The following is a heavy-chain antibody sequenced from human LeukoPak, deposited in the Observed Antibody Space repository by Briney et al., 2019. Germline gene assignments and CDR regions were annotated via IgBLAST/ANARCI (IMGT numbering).Heavy chain of an antibody. CDR2: IKPDGSDK. CDR3: AREFNSFLADCSGGQCLFMS. J-gene: IGHJ4*02. Sequence: GGSLRLSCAASHFTFTTYWMSWVRQAPGKGLEWVANIKPDGSDKYYVDSVKGRFTISRDNAKNSLYLQMDSLRAEDTAMYYCAREFNSFLADCSGGQCLFMSWGQGILVTVSS. D-gene: IGHD2-15*01. CDR1: HFTFTTYW. V-gene: IGHV3-7*01.